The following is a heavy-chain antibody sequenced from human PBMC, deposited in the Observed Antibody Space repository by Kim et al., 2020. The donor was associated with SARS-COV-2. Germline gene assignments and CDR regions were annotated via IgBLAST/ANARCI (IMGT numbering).Heavy chain of an antibody. CDR3: ARAVSSAWTLRDWFDP. Sequence: SETLSLTCAVSGVSMTSSNWWSWVRQTPGKGLEWIGEISPSGSTDYNPSLKRRVTISVDKSKNQFSLNLNSMTAADTAVYYCARAVSSAWTLRDWFDPWGQGTLVTVSS. CDR2: ISPSGST. CDR1: GVSMTSSNW. D-gene: IGHD6-25*01. J-gene: IGHJ5*02. V-gene: IGHV4-4*02.